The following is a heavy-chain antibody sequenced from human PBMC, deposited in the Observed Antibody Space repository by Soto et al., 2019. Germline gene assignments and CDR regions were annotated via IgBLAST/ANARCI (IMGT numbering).Heavy chain of an antibody. Sequence: SETLSLTCTVTGGTISGYYWTWIRQSAGGGLEWIGRIYSSGSTNYNPSLKSRVTISLDTSMNHFSLRLSSVTAAETAVYYCARGQRFSDWFDPWGQGTLV. J-gene: IGHJ5*02. CDR3: ARGQRFSDWFDP. CDR2: IYSSGST. V-gene: IGHV4-4*07. CDR1: GGTISGYY. D-gene: IGHD3-3*01.